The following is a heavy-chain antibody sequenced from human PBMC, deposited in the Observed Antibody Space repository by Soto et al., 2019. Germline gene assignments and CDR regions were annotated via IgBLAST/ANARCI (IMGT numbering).Heavy chain of an antibody. CDR2: INPSGGGT. Sequence: QVQLVQSGTEVKKPGASVKVSCKASGYTFLDFYIHWVRQAPGQGLEWMGFINPSGGGTTYAQQFQGRLTMTRYTSTSTVYSELISLRSEDTAIYYCARDKPFSAGDWGQGTLVTASS. CDR1: GYTFLDFY. J-gene: IGHJ4*02. CDR3: ARDKPFSAGD. D-gene: IGHD3-3*02. V-gene: IGHV1-46*01.